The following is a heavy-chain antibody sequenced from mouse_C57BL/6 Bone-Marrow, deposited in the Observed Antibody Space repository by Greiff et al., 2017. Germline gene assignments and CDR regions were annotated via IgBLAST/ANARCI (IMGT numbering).Heavy chain of an antibody. CDR1: GYTFTSYW. Sequence: QVQLQQPGAELVKPGASVKMSCKASGYTFTSYWITWVKQRPGQGLEWIGDIYPTSGRTNYNETFKSKAILTVDTSSNTAYMQLSSLTSEDSAVFYCARSGPRGRSFDYWGQGTTLTVSS. CDR3: ARSGPRGRSFDY. J-gene: IGHJ2*01. CDR2: IYPTSGRT. V-gene: IGHV1-55*01. D-gene: IGHD3-1*01.